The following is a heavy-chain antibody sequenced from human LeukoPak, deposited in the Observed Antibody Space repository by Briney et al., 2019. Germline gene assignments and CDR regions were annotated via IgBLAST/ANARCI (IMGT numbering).Heavy chain of an antibody. J-gene: IGHJ4*01. Sequence: PGKSQRLSCVASGFTFSRYNMHWVRQAPGKGLEWVALIWCDGTETYYADAVRGRFTISRDDSKNTVYLQMNSLRAEDTAFYYCARGFLDFDFWGHGTLVSVSS. V-gene: IGHV3-33*01. CDR3: ARGFLDFDF. D-gene: IGHD3-3*01. CDR2: IWCDGTET. CDR1: GFTFSRYN.